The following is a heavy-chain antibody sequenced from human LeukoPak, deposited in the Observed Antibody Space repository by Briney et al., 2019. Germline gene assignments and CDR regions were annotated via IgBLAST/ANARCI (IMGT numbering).Heavy chain of an antibody. D-gene: IGHD1-7*01. CDR3: ARGAPRGVWNFYFDY. Sequence: ASVKVSCKASGYAFSSYGIGWVRQAPGQGLEWMGWVGPYNRKTNYSQKFQGRVTMTTDTSTNTAYLELRTLRSDDTAVYYCARGAPRGVWNFYFDYWGQGTLVTVSS. CDR2: VGPYNRKT. V-gene: IGHV1-18*01. CDR1: GYAFSSYG. J-gene: IGHJ4*02.